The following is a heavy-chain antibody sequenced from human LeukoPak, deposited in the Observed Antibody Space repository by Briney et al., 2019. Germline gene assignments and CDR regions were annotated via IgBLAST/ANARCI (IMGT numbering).Heavy chain of an antibody. CDR1: GGTFSSYA. Sequence: ASVKVSCKASGGTFSSYAISWVRQAPGQGLEWMGGIIPIFGTANYAQKFQGRVTITADESTSTAYMELSSLRSEDTAVYYCARGNSTQPTYYYYYYMDVWGKGTTVTISS. V-gene: IGHV1-69*13. CDR3: ARGNSTQPTYYYYYYMDV. CDR2: IIPIFGTA. D-gene: IGHD1-7*01. J-gene: IGHJ6*03.